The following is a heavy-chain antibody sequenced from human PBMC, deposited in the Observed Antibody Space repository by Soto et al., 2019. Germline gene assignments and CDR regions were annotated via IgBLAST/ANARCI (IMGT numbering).Heavy chain of an antibody. CDR2: IYYSGST. Sequence: PSETLSLTCTVSGGSISSYYWSWIRQPPGKGLEWIGYIYYSGSTNYNPSLKSRVTISVDTSKNQFSLKLSSVTAADTAVYYCARVGGDIEVVPAANLRFDPWGQGTLVTVSS. J-gene: IGHJ5*02. D-gene: IGHD2-2*01. CDR3: ARVGGDIEVVPAANLRFDP. CDR1: GGSISSYY. V-gene: IGHV4-59*01.